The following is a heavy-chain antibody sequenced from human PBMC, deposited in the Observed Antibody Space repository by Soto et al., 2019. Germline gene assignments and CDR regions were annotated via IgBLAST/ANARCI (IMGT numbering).Heavy chain of an antibody. CDR3: GIAARPNSYAFDI. CDR1: GGTFSSYA. D-gene: IGHD6-6*01. Sequence: ASVKVSCKASGGTFSSYAISWVRQAPGQGLEWMGGIIPIFGTANYAQKFQGRVTITADESTSTAYMELSSLRSEDTAVYYCGIAARPNSYAFDIWGQGTMVTVSS. CDR2: IIPIFGTA. J-gene: IGHJ3*02. V-gene: IGHV1-69*13.